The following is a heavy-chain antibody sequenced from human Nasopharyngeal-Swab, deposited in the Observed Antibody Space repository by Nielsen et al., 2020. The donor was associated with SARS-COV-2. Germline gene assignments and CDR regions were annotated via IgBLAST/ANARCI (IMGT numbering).Heavy chain of an antibody. CDR2: IYYSGST. Sequence: SETLSITCTVSGGSISSYYWSWIRQPPGKGLEWIGYIYYSGSTNYNPSLKSRVTISVDTSKNQFSLKLSSVTAADTAVYYCARVLTTTVTIDYWGQGTLVTVSS. V-gene: IGHV4-59*01. D-gene: IGHD4-17*01. J-gene: IGHJ4*02. CDR3: ARVLTTTVTIDY. CDR1: GGSISSYY.